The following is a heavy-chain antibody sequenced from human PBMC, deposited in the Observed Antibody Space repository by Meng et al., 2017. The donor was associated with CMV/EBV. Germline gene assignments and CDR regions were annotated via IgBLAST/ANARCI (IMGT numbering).Heavy chain of an antibody. V-gene: IGHV3-21*06. CDR1: GFTFSNFS. CDR2: IRSSNSYV. J-gene: IGHJ4*02. CDR3: ARVPYYDSSGYQTFFDF. D-gene: IGHD3-22*01. Sequence: GGSLRLSCAASGFTFSNFSMNWVRQAPGRGLEWVSSIRSSNSYVYYVDSVKGRITISRDNAKNSLYLQMNSLRAEDTAVYYCARVPYYDSSGYQTFFDFWGQGTLVTVSS.